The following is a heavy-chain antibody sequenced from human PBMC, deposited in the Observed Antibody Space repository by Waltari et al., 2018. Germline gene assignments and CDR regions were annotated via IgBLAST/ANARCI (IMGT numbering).Heavy chain of an antibody. J-gene: IGHJ4*02. CDR2: IYYKGST. V-gene: IGHV4-39*07. D-gene: IGHD2-15*01. CDR3: ARDVAATTTTIPWGY. CDR1: GGSISSSSYY. Sequence: QLQLQESGPGLVKPSETLSLTCTVSGGSISSSSYYWGWIRQPPGKGLEWIGSIYYKGSTYYTPSLQSRVTISVDTSKNQFSLKLSSVTAADTAVYYCARDVAATTTTIPWGYWGQGTLVTVSS.